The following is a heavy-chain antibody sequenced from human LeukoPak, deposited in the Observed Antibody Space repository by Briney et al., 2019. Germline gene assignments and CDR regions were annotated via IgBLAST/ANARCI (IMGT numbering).Heavy chain of an antibody. J-gene: IGHJ4*02. CDR2: IKKDGSEK. V-gene: IGHV3-7*01. CDR3: ATGQYSGSTYYFDD. CDR1: GFTFSRYW. D-gene: IGHD1-26*01. Sequence: PGGSLRLSCAASGFTFSRYWMSWVRQAPGKGLEWVANIKKDGSEKYYVDSVKGRSTISRDNAQNSLYLQMNSLRAEDTAVYYCATGQYSGSTYYFDDWGQGALVTVSS.